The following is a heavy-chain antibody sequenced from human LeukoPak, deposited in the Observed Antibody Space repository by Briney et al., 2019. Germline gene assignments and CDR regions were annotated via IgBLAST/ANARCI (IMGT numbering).Heavy chain of an antibody. Sequence: PGGSLRLSCAASGFTFSGSAMHWVRQASGKGLEWVGRIRSKANSYATAYAASVKGRFTISRDDSKNTAYLQMNSLKTEDTAVHYCTRLYCSGGSCYQDYFDYWGQGTLVTVSS. CDR2: IRSKANSYAT. V-gene: IGHV3-73*01. J-gene: IGHJ4*02. D-gene: IGHD2-15*01. CDR1: GFTFSGSA. CDR3: TRLYCSGGSCYQDYFDY.